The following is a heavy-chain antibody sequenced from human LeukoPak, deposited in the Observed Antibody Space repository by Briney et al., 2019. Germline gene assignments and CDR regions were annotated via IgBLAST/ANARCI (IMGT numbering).Heavy chain of an antibody. CDR2: ITGYCST. V-gene: IGHV3-23*01. D-gene: IGHD6-13*01. Sequence: PGGSLRLSCSASGFNFSNFAMMWVRQAPGTGLQWVSTITGYCSTFYAASVRGRFNIFRATLMNTLFLQMNSLGAEDTAVYYCAKGAAAGKVDWFDPWGQGTLVTVSS. CDR3: AKGAAAGKVDWFDP. J-gene: IGHJ5*02. CDR1: GFNFSNFA.